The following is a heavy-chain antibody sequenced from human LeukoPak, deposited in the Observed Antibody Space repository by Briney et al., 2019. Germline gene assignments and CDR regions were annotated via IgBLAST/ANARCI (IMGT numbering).Heavy chain of an antibody. Sequence: PSETLSLTCTVSGGSISSYYWSWIRQPPGKGLEWIGYIYYSGSTNYNPSLKSRVTISVDTSKNQFSLKLSSVTAADTAVYYCARASRGSSGWYSAGLFDYWGQGTLVTVSS. V-gene: IGHV4-59*08. CDR1: GGSISSYY. D-gene: IGHD6-19*01. J-gene: IGHJ4*02. CDR3: ARASRGSSGWYSAGLFDY. CDR2: IYYSGST.